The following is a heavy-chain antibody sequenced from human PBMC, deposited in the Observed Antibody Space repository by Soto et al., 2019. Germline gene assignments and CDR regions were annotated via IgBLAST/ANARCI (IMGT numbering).Heavy chain of an antibody. V-gene: IGHV4-39*07. CDR1: GGSISSSSHY. CDR2: FYYTGST. CDR3: ARDGFGYCTNGVCPYFDP. D-gene: IGHD2-8*01. Sequence: SETLSLTCTVSGGSISSSSHYWGWIRQPPGKGLQWIGTFYYTGSTYYNPSLKSRVTISADSSKNQFSLKLSSVTAADTAVYYCARDGFGYCTNGVCPYFDPWGQGTLVTVSS. J-gene: IGHJ5*02.